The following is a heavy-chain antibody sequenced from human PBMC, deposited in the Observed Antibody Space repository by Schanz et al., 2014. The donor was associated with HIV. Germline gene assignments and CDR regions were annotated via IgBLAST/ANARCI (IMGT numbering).Heavy chain of an antibody. CDR2: INPNSGNT. CDR3: ARAAFSSEYYYGMDV. J-gene: IGHJ6*02. CDR1: GYTFTNYF. D-gene: IGHD3-3*02. V-gene: IGHV1-8*02. Sequence: QVQLVQSGAEVKKPGASVKVSCKASGYTFTNYFIHWVRQAPGQGLEWMGWINPNSGNTGYAQKFQGRVTMTRNTSISTAYMELSSLRSADTAVYFCARAAFSSEYYYGMDVWGQGTTVTVSS.